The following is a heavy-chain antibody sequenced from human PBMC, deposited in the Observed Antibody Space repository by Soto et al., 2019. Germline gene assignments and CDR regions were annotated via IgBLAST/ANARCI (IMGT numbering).Heavy chain of an antibody. D-gene: IGHD3-22*01. V-gene: IGHV3-23*01. CDR1: GFTFSSYA. CDR2: ISGSGGST. CDR3: AANRGYNYYYGMDV. Sequence: GGSLRLSCAASGFTFSSYAMSWVRQAPGKGLEWVSAISGSGGSTYYVDSVKGRFTISRDNSKNTLYLQMNSLRAEDTAVYYCAANRGYNYYYGMDVWGQGTTVTV. J-gene: IGHJ6*02.